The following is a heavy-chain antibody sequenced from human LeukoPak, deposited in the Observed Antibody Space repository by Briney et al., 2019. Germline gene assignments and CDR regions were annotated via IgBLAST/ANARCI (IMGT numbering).Heavy chain of an antibody. CDR1: GYTFTGYY. CDR2: INPNSGGT. V-gene: IGHV1-2*02. J-gene: IGHJ4*02. Sequence: APVKVSCKASGYTFTGYYMHWVRQAPGQGLEWMGWINPNSGGTNYAQKFQGRVTMTRDTSISTAYMELSRLRSDDTAVYYCARDHSGSWYYFEYWGQGTLVTVSS. CDR3: ARDHSGSWYYFEY. D-gene: IGHD6-13*01.